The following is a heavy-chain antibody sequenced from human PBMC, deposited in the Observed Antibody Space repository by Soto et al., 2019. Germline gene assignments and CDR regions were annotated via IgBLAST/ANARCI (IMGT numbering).Heavy chain of an antibody. Sequence: QLQLQESGPGLVKPSETLSLTCTVSGGSISSSSYYWGWIRQPPGKGLEWIGGIYYSGSTYYNPSLKSRVTISVDTSKNQFSLKLSSVTAADTAVYYCARLVREIGLPDVAGSYYYYGMDVWGQGTTVTVSS. CDR3: ARLVREIGLPDVAGSYYYYGMDV. V-gene: IGHV4-39*01. J-gene: IGHJ6*02. D-gene: IGHD2-2*01. CDR1: GGSISSSSYY. CDR2: IYYSGST.